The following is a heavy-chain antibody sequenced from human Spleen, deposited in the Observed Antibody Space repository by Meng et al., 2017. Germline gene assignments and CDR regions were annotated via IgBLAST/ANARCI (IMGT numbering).Heavy chain of an antibody. Sequence: ASVKVSCKASGYTFISHAMHWVRQAPGDRLEWMGWSNAGNGNTKDSQEFQGRVTITRDTSASTAYMELSSLRSEDMAVYYCARVLRVWVAAHYWGQGTLVTVSS. CDR2: SNAGNGNT. J-gene: IGHJ4*02. CDR1: GYTFISHA. D-gene: IGHD2-15*01. CDR3: ARVLRVWVAAHY. V-gene: IGHV1-3*02.